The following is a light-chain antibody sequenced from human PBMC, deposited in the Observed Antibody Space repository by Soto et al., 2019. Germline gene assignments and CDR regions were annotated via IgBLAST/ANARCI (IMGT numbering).Light chain of an antibody. Sequence: DIQMTKSRATLSASVGDRVTITCGASQSISSWLAWYQQKPGKAPKLLIYDASSLESGVPSRFSGSGSGTEFTLTISSLQPDDFATYYCQQYNSYPWTFGQGTKVDI. CDR1: QSISSW. CDR3: QQYNSYPWT. J-gene: IGKJ1*01. CDR2: DAS. V-gene: IGKV1-5*01.